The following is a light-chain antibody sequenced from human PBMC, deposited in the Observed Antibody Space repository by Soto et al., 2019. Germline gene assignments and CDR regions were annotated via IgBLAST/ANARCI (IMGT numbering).Light chain of an antibody. J-gene: IGLJ2*01. CDR2: INR. V-gene: IGLV1-40*01. CDR3: CSYAAGDSFK. Sequence: QSVLTQPPSVSGAPGQRVTISCTGSSSNIGAGYDVHWYQQLPGTAPKLLIYINRNRPSGVPDRFSGSKSGITASLTISGLQAEDEADYFCCSYAAGDSFKFGEGTKVTVL. CDR1: SSNIGAGYD.